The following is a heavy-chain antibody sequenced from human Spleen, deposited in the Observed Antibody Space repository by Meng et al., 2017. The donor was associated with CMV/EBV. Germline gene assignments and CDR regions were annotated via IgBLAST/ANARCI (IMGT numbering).Heavy chain of an antibody. CDR1: GGSISSSSYY. Sequence: SETLSLTCTVSGGSISSSSYYWGWIRQPPGKGLEWIGSIYYSGSTYYNPSLKSRGTISVDTSKNQFSLKLSPVTAADTAVYYCARARPHCSSTSCYPYGMDVWGQGTTVTVSS. D-gene: IGHD2-2*01. J-gene: IGHJ6*02. CDR3: ARARPHCSSTSCYPYGMDV. CDR2: IYYSGST. V-gene: IGHV4-39*07.